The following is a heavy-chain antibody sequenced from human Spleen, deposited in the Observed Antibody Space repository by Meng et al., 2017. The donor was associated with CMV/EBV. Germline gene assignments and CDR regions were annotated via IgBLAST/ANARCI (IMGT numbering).Heavy chain of an antibody. CDR1: GGSVSSGSYY. V-gene: IGHV4-61*01. CDR2: IYYSGST. CDR3: AREGSYYDSSGYFDY. D-gene: IGHD3-22*01. Sequence: SETLSLTCTVSGGSVSSGSYYWSWIRQPPGKGLEWIGYIYYSGSTNYNPSLKSRVTISVDTSKNQFSLKLSSVTAAGTAVYYCAREGSYYDSSGYFDYWGQGTLGTVSS. J-gene: IGHJ4*02.